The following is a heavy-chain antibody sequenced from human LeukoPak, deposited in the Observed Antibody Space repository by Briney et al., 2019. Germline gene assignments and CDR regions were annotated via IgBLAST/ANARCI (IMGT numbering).Heavy chain of an antibody. J-gene: IGHJ6*02. CDR1: GYRFTSYW. Sequence: GESLKISCKGSGYRFTSYWIGWVRQMPGKGLELMGIIYPGDSDTRYSPSFQGQVTISADEPISTAYLQWRSLKASDTAMYYRARLMESITIFGVGGYYYYGMDVWGQGTTVTVSS. V-gene: IGHV5-51*01. CDR2: IYPGDSDT. D-gene: IGHD3-3*01. CDR3: ARLMESITIFGVGGYYYYGMDV.